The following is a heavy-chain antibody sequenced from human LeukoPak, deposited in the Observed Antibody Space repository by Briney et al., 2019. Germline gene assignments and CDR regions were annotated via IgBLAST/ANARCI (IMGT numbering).Heavy chain of an antibody. J-gene: IGHJ5*02. D-gene: IGHD5-18*01. CDR1: GGSFSGYY. Sequence: SETLSLTRAVYGGSFSGYYWSWIRQPPGKGLEWIGEINHSGSTNYNPSLKSRVTISVDTSKNQFSLKLSSVTAADTAVYYCARGESEEWIQLWLLSDWFDPWGQGTLVTVSS. CDR3: ARGESEEWIQLWLLSDWFDP. V-gene: IGHV4-34*01. CDR2: INHSGST.